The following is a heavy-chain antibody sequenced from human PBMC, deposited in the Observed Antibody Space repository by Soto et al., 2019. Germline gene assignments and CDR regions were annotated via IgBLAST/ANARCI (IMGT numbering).Heavy chain of an antibody. V-gene: IGHV3-33*01. CDR3: ARDLSVGATTCFH. D-gene: IGHD1-26*01. CDR2: IWYDGSNK. Sequence: LRLSCAASGFTFSSYGMHWVRQAPGKGLEWVAVIWYDGSNKYYADSVKGRFTISRDNSKDTLYLQMNSLRAEDTAVYYCARDLSVGATTCFHWGQGTLVTVSS. CDR1: GFTFSSYG. J-gene: IGHJ4*02.